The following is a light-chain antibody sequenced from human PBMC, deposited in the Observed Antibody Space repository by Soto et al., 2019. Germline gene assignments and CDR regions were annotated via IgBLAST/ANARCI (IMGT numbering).Light chain of an antibody. CDR3: QQRSNWRT. CDR2: DAS. J-gene: IGKJ1*01. CDR1: QSVSSY. Sequence: VFAGSRATLYLSQGERATLSCRASQSVSSYLAWYQQKPGQAPRLLIYDASNRATGIPARFSGSGSGTDFTLTISSLEPEDFAVYSCQQRSNWRTFGQGTKVDIK. V-gene: IGKV3-11*01.